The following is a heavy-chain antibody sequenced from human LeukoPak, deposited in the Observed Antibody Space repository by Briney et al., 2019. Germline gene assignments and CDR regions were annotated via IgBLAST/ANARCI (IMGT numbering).Heavy chain of an antibody. J-gene: IGHJ6*03. CDR2: IYYSGST. CDR3: ARETSQKGAHYMDV. CDR1: GFTVSSNY. V-gene: IGHV4-59*02. D-gene: IGHD3-16*01. Sequence: PGGSLRLSCAASGFTVSSNYMSWVRQPPGKGLEWIGYIYYSGSTNYNPSPKSRVTISVHTSKNQFSLKLSSVTAADTAVYYCARETSQKGAHYMDVWGKGTTVTISS.